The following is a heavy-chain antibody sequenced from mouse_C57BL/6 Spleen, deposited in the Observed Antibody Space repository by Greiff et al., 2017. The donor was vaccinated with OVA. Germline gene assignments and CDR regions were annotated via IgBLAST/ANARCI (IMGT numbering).Heavy chain of an antibody. D-gene: IGHD1-1*01. V-gene: IGHV1-61*01. Sequence: QVQLQQPGAELVRPGSSVELSCKASGYTFTSYWMDWVKQRPGQGLEWIGNIYPSDSETHYNQKFKDKATLTVDKSSSTAYMQLSSLTSEDSAVYYCARGYYGIPFAYWGQGTLVTVSA. CDR1: GYTFTSYW. CDR2: IYPSDSET. CDR3: ARGYYGIPFAY. J-gene: IGHJ3*01.